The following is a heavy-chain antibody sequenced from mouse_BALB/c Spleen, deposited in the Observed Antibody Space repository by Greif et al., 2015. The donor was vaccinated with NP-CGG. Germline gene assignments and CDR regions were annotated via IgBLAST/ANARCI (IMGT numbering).Heavy chain of an antibody. D-gene: IGHD2-10*01. CDR3: TSLLIAY. J-gene: IGHJ3*01. V-gene: IGHV1S22*01. CDR1: GYTFTSYW. Sequence: LQQSRSEPVRPGASVKLSCKASGYTFTSYWMHWVKQRPGQGLEWIGNIYPGSGSTNYDEKFKSKATLTVDTSSSTAYMQLSSLTSEDSAVYYCTSLLIAYWGQGTLVTVSA. CDR2: IYPGSGST.